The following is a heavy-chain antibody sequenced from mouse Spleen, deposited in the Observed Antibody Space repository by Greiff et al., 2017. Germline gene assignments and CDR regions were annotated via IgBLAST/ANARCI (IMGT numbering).Heavy chain of an antibody. J-gene: IGHJ1*03. Sequence: EVQVVESGGGLVKPGGSLKLSCAASGFTFSSYAMSWVRQTPEKRLEWVATISDGGSYTYYPDNVKGRFTISRDNAKNNLYLQMSHLKSEDTAMYYCARENWDEDWYFDVWGTGTTVTVSS. D-gene: IGHD4-1*01. CDR3: ARENWDEDWYFDV. CDR2: ISDGGSYT. CDR1: GFTFSSYA. V-gene: IGHV5-4*01.